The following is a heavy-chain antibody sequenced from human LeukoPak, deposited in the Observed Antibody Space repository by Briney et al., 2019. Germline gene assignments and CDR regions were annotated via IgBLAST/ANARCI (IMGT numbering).Heavy chain of an antibody. J-gene: IGHJ6*04. V-gene: IGHV3-7*01. D-gene: IGHD3-10*02. Sequence: AGSLRLSCAASGFTFRTYWMSWVRQAPGKGLEWVANIKQDGNEKYYVDSVKGRFTISRDNSKNSLDLQMNSLRAEDTAVYYCAELGITMIGGVWGKGTTVTISS. CDR1: GFTFRTYW. CDR3: AELGITMIGGV. CDR2: IKQDGNEK.